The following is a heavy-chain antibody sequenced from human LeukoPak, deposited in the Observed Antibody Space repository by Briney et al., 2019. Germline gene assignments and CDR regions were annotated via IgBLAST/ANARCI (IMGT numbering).Heavy chain of an antibody. CDR3: ARGLGYCSSTSCYPGSPPFDY. Sequence: GSSVTVSCKASGGTFSSYAISWVGPAPGQGLEWMGGVIPIFGAAHYAQKFQGRVTITADESTSTAYMELSSLRSEDTAGYYCARGLGYCSSTSCYPGSPPFDYWGQGTLVTVSS. J-gene: IGHJ4*02. CDR2: VIPIFGAA. CDR1: GGTFSSYA. V-gene: IGHV1-69*01. D-gene: IGHD2-2*01.